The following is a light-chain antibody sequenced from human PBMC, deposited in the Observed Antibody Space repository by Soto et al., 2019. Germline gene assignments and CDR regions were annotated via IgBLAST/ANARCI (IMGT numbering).Light chain of an antibody. CDR3: HQLDSSPHP. CDR2: AAS. Sequence: DIQLTQSPSFLSASVGDRVTITCRASQAIGSYLSWYQQKPGKAPKFLIYAASTLQFGVPSRFGGSGSGTVFTHTTINHQPEDFKNYHCHQLDSSPHPFDQRIKVKIK. V-gene: IGKV1-9*01. CDR1: QAIGSY. J-gene: IGKJ1*01.